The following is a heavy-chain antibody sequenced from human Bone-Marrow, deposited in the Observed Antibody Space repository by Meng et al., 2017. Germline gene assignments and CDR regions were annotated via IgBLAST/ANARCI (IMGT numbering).Heavy chain of an antibody. V-gene: IGHV4-34*01. CDR2: INHSGST. CDR3: ARGRVTTVTTPNWYFDL. Sequence: QVQLQQWGAGLLKPSETLSPTCAVYGGSFSGYYWSWIRQPPGKGLKWIGEINHSGSTNYNPSLKSRVTISVDTSKNQFSLKLSSVTAADTAVYYCARGRVTTVTTPNWYFDLWGRGTLVTVSS. CDR1: GGSFSGYY. J-gene: IGHJ2*01. D-gene: IGHD4-17*01.